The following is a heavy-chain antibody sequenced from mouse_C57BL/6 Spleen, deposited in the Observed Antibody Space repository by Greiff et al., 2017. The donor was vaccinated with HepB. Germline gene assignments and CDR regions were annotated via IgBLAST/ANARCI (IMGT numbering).Heavy chain of an antibody. Sequence: EVKLMESGGGLVKPGGSLKLSCAASGFTFSDYGMHWVRQAPEKGLEWVAYISSGSSTIYYADTVKGRFTISRDNAKNTLFLQMTSLRSEDTAMYYCARREYYAPGAMDYWGQGTSVTVSS. CDR2: ISSGSSTI. CDR3: ARREYYAPGAMDY. D-gene: IGHD1-1*01. V-gene: IGHV5-17*01. J-gene: IGHJ4*01. CDR1: GFTFSDYG.